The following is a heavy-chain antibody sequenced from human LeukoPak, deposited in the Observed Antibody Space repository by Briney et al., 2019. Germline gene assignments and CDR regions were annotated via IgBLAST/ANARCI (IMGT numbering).Heavy chain of an antibody. CDR2: ISGSSSYI. V-gene: IGHV3-21*01. Sequence: PGGSLRLSCAASGFTFSSYSMNWVCQAPGEGLEWVSSISGSSSYIYYADSVKGRFTISRDNARNSLYLQTNSLRAEDTAVYYCARKYYFDYWGQGTLVTVSS. J-gene: IGHJ4*02. CDR1: GFTFSSYS. CDR3: ARKYYFDY.